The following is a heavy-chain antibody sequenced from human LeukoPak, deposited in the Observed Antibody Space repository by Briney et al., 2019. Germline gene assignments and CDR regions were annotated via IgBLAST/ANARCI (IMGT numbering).Heavy chain of an antibody. CDR1: GLTFSSHV. D-gene: IGHD3-10*01. CDR2: ICGMGDDT. CDR3: AKVTYGSGTYGAFDS. J-gene: IGHJ4*02. V-gene: IGHV3-23*01. Sequence: GGALRVSRAASGLTFSSHVMSWGREAPGKGVEWGSTICGMGDDTYYADSVRGGFTLSRENSKNTLYLCMNTLRAEDTAVYYCAKVTYGSGTYGAFDSWGQGTLVTVSS.